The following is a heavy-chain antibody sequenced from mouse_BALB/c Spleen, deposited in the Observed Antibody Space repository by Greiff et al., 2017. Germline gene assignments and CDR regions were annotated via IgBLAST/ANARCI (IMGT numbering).Heavy chain of an antibody. CDR3: ATGGDYVLYAMDD. CDR2: INPYNGAT. V-gene: IGHV1-31*01. D-gene: IGHD2-13*01. Sequence: VQLQQSGPELVKPGASVKISCKASGYSFTGYYMHWVKQSHVKSLEWIGRINPYNGATSYNQNFKDKASLTVDTSSSTAYMELHSLTSEDSAVYCGATGGDYVLYAMDDWGQGTSVTVSS. CDR1: GYSFTGYY. J-gene: IGHJ4*01.